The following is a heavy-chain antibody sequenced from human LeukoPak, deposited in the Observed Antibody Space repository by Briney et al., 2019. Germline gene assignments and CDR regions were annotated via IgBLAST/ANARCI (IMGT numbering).Heavy chain of an antibody. D-gene: IGHD1-26*01. CDR1: GFTVSRNY. CDR2: IYSGGST. Sequence: GGSLTLSCAASGFTVSRNYMSWVRQAAGKGLEWVSVIYSGGSTYYSDSVKGRFTISRHNSTNTLYLKMNSLRAEDTAVYYCARDSAFSGSYYVRAFDIWGQGTMVTVSS. J-gene: IGHJ3*02. V-gene: IGHV3-53*04. CDR3: ARDSAFSGSYYVRAFDI.